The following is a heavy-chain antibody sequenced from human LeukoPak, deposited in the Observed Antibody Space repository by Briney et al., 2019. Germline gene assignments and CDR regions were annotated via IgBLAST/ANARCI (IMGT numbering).Heavy chain of an antibody. D-gene: IGHD5-12*01. Sequence: SETLSLTCAVYGGSFSGYYWSWIRQPPGKGLEWIGEINHSGSTNYNPSLKSRVTISVDTSKNQFSLKLSSVTAADTAVYYCARALGLGGMDVWGQGTTVTVSS. CDR2: INHSGST. CDR3: ARALGLGGMDV. CDR1: GGSFSGYY. J-gene: IGHJ6*02. V-gene: IGHV4-34*01.